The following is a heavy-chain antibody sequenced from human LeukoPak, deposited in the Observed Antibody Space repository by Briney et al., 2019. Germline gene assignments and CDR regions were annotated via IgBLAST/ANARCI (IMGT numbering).Heavy chain of an antibody. Sequence: SETLSLTCTVYDGSFSGYYGSWIRQPPGKGLEWIGEINHSGSTNYNPSLKSRVTISIDTSKNQFSLKLSSVTAADTAVYYCARANYDSSGYYYDSPYYFDYWGQGTLVTVSS. CDR1: DGSFSGYY. V-gene: IGHV4-34*01. J-gene: IGHJ4*02. D-gene: IGHD3-22*01. CDR3: ARANYDSSGYYYDSPYYFDY. CDR2: INHSGST.